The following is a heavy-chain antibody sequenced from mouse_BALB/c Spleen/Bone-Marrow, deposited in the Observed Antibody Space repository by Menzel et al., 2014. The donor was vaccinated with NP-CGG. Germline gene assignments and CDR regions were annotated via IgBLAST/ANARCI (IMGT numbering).Heavy chain of an antibody. CDR3: AREPHYYAMDY. V-gene: IGHV2-6-7*01. Sequence: VKVEESGPGLVAPSQSLSITYTVSGFSLTGYGVNWVRQPPGKGLEWLGVIWGDGSTDYNSALKSRLSISKDNSKSQVFLKMNSLQTDDTARYYCAREPHYYAMDYWGQGTSVTVSS. J-gene: IGHJ4*01. CDR2: IWGDGST. CDR1: GFSLTGYG.